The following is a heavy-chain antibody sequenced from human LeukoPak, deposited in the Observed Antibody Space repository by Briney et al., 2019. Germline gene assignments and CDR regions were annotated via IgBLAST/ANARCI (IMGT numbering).Heavy chain of an antibody. CDR1: GFTFSDFY. Sequence: GGSLRLSCAASGFTFSDFYLSWIRQPPGKGLEWLSHISSTGSTIYYADSVKGRFITSRDNGRNSVYLEMNNLRVEDTAVYYCARARGPGNRGYENGFAYWGQGSLVTVSS. J-gene: IGHJ4*02. D-gene: IGHD5-12*01. V-gene: IGHV3-11*01. CDR2: ISSTGSTI. CDR3: ARARGPGNRGYENGFAY.